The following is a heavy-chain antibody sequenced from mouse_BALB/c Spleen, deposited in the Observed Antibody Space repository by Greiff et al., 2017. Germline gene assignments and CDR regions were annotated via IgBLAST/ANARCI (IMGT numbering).Heavy chain of an antibody. CDR1: GFTFSSFG. J-gene: IGHJ2*01. Sequence: DVHLVESGGGLVQPGGSRKLSCAASGFTFSSFGMHWVRQAPEKGLEWVAYISSGSSTIYYADTVKGRFTISRDNPKNTLFLQMTSLRSEDTAMYYCARHDYGSYYFDYWGQGTTLTVSS. V-gene: IGHV5-17*02. D-gene: IGHD1-1*01. CDR2: ISSGSSTI. CDR3: ARHDYGSYYFDY.